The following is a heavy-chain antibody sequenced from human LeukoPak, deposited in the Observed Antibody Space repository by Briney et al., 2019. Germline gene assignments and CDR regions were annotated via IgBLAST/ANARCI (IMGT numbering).Heavy chain of an antibody. CDR2: INPNSGGT. V-gene: IGHV1-2*06. J-gene: IGHJ5*02. D-gene: IGHD2-2*01. CDR1: GYTFTGYY. Sequence: GASVKVSCKASGYTFTGYYMHWVRQAPGQGLEWMGRINPNSGGTNYAQKFQGGVTMTRDTSISTAYMELSRLRSDDTAVYYCARSPLTYCSSTSCYGLDPWGQGTLVTVSS. CDR3: ARSPLTYCSSTSCYGLDP.